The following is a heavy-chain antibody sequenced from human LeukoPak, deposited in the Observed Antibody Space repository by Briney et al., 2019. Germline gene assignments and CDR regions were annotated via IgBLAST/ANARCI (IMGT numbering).Heavy chain of an antibody. CDR2: IHSSGTT. CDR3: ARGYSSGLYRSF. Sequence: SETLSLTCTVSGVSMNYYFWNWIRQPAGEGLQWIGRIHSSGTTNYNPSLESRVTISVDTSKNQFSLKLSSVTAADTAVYYCARGYSSGLYRSFWGQGTLVTVSS. CDR1: GVSMNYYF. J-gene: IGHJ4*02. V-gene: IGHV4-4*07. D-gene: IGHD3-22*01.